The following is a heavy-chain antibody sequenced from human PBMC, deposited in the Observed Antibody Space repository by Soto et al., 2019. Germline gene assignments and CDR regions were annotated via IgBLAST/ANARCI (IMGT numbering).Heavy chain of an antibody. D-gene: IGHD3-10*01. CDR3: ARETYGSGSYYIDY. J-gene: IGHJ4*02. CDR1: GFTVSSNY. Sequence: GGSLRLSCAASGFTVSSNYMSWVRQAPGKGLEWVSVIYSGGSTYYADSVKGRFTISRDNSKNTLYLQMNSLRAEDTAVYYCARETYGSGSYYIDYWGQGTLVTVSS. V-gene: IGHV3-66*01. CDR2: IYSGGST.